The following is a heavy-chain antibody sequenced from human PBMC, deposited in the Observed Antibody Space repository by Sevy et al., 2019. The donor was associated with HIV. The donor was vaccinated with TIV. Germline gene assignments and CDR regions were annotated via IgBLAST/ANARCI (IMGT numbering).Heavy chain of an antibody. CDR3: VRGGGNGWYYFDY. V-gene: IGHV1-69*13. D-gene: IGHD6-19*01. Sequence: ASVKVSCKASGGIFKSYGISWVRQAPGQGLEWMGGIIPILNTVHYAQKFQGRVTITADESTKTAYMELSSLRSEDTAVYYCVRGGGNGWYYFDYWGQETLFTVSS. CDR1: GGIFKSYG. CDR2: IIPILNTV. J-gene: IGHJ4*02.